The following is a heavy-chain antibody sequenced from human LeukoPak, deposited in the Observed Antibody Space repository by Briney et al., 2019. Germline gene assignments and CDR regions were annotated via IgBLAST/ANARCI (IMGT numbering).Heavy chain of an antibody. CDR2: INHSGST. CDR1: GGSFSGYY. V-gene: IGHV4-34*01. D-gene: IGHD4-17*01. J-gene: IGHJ4*02. CDR3: ARRFDYGDYEDY. Sequence: SETLSLTCAVYGGSFSGYYWSWIRQPPGKGLEWIGEINHSGSTKYNPSLKSRVTISVDTSKKQFSLKLSSVTAADTAVYYCARRFDYGDYEDYWGQGTLVTVSS.